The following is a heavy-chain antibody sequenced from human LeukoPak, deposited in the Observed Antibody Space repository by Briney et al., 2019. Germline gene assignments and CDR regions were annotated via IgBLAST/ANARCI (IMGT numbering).Heavy chain of an antibody. V-gene: IGHV3-13*01. D-gene: IGHD3-3*01. CDR3: ARDQHDTWSRRGNFDS. Sequence: GGSLRLSCAASGFTFSRYDMHWVRQTPGKGLDWVSSIGTAGATYYPDSVKGRFTISRENAKNSLYLQMNSLRAEDTAVFYCARDQHDTWSRRGNFDSWGQGTLVIVSS. CDR1: GFTFSRYD. CDR2: IGTAGAT. J-gene: IGHJ4*02.